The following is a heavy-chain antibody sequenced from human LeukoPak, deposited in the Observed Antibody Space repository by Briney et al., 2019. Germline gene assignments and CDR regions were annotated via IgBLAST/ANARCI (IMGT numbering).Heavy chain of an antibody. CDR3: ASDVWSGYYTYGMDV. CDR1: GYTFTSYG. D-gene: IGHD3-3*01. V-gene: IGHV1-2*02. Sequence: GASVKVSCKASGYTFTSYGISWVRQAPGQGLEWMGWINPNSGGTNYAQKFQGRVTMTRDTSISTAYMELSRLRSDDTAVYYCASDVWSGYYTYGMDVWGQGTTVTVSS. J-gene: IGHJ6*02. CDR2: INPNSGGT.